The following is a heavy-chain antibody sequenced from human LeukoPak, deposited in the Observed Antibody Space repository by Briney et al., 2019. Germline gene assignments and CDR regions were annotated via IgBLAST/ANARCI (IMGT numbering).Heavy chain of an antibody. CDR3: AKRGVVIRVILVGFHKEAYYFDS. D-gene: IGHD3-22*01. Sequence: GGSLRLSCAVSGITLSNYGMSRVRQAPGKGLEWCAGISDSGGSANYADSVKGRFTISRDNPKNTLYLQMNSLRAEDTAVYFCAKRGVVIRVILVGFHKEAYYFDSWGQGALVTVSS. CDR1: GITLSNYG. V-gene: IGHV3-23*01. CDR2: ISDSGGSA. J-gene: IGHJ4*02.